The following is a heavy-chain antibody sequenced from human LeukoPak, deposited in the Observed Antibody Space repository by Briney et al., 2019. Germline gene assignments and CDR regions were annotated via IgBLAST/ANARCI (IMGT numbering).Heavy chain of an antibody. D-gene: IGHD6-13*01. V-gene: IGHV4-59*08. J-gene: IGHJ4*02. CDR1: GASMTSYH. CDR2: IFYTGST. Sequence: SETLSLTCTVSGASMTSYHWFWIRHPPGKGLEWIGHIFYTGSTTYNPSLKSRLTLSIDTSKNQFSLRLTSVTAADTSMYYCARYGTTWYAIDSWGQGTLVTVSS. CDR3: ARYGTTWYAIDS.